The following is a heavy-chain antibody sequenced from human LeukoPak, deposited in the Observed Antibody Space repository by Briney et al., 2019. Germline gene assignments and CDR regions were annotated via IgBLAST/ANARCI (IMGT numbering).Heavy chain of an antibody. J-gene: IGHJ4*02. CDR1: GGTFSSYA. Sequence: VASVKVSCKASGGTFSSYAITWVRQAPGQGLEWMGRIIPILGIANYAQKFQGRVTITTDESTSTAYMELSSLRSEDTAVYYCASGRDGYNLFDYWGQGTLVTVSS. CDR2: IIPILGIA. V-gene: IGHV1-69*04. CDR3: ASGRDGYNLFDY. D-gene: IGHD5-24*01.